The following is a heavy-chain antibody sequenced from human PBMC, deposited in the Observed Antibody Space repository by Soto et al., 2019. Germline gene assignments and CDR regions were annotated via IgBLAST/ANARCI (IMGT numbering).Heavy chain of an antibody. CDR2: ISSGSVYT. CDR3: ARYDAFKAFDL. Sequence: GGSLRLSCAASGFTFNSYSVNWVRQAPGKGLEWVASISSGSVYTDFADSVKGRFTISRDDVTNSVSLQMDSLRVEDTGIYYCARYDAFKAFDLWGQGTMVTVSS. CDR1: GFTFNSYS. J-gene: IGHJ3*01. V-gene: IGHV3-21*01. D-gene: IGHD1-1*01.